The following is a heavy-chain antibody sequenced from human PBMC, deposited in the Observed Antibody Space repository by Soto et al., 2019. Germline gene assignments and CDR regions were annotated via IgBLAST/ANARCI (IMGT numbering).Heavy chain of an antibody. CDR2: MNPNSGNT. V-gene: IGHV1-8*01. CDR3: ARGVLSGHV. J-gene: IGHJ6*02. D-gene: IGHD6-6*01. Sequence: QVQLVQSGAEVKKPGASVKVSCKASGYTFTSYDINWVRQATGQGLEWMGWMNPNSGNTGYAQKXQXXXTXXRNTSISTAYMELSSLRSEDTAVYYCARGVLSGHVWGQGTTVTVSS. CDR1: GYTFTSYD.